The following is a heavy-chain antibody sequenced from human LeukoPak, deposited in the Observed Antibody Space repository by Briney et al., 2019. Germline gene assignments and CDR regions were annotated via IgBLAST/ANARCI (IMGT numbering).Heavy chain of an antibody. J-gene: IGHJ1*01. V-gene: IGHV3-11*04. D-gene: IGHD2-8*01. CDR3: ARDQTNGVSKYFQH. CDR1: GFTFSDYY. Sequence: GGSLRLSCAASGFTFSDYYMSWIRQAPGKGLEWVSYISSSGSTIYYADSVKGRFTISRDNAKNSLYLQMNSLRAEDTAVYYCARDQTNGVSKYFQHWGQGTLVTVSS. CDR2: ISSSGSTI.